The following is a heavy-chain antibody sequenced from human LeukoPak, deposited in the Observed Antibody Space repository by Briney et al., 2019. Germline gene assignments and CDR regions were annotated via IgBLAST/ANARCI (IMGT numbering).Heavy chain of an antibody. CDR3: ARYYYDNNYYYYYGMDV. J-gene: IGHJ6*02. V-gene: IGHV1-24*01. Sequence: ASVKVSCKVSGYTLTELSMHWVRQAPGKGLEWMGGFDPEDGETIYAQKFQGRVTITADESTSTAYMELSSLRSEDTAVYYCARYYYDNNYYYYYGMDVWGQGTTVTVSS. CDR2: FDPEDGET. CDR1: GYTLTELS. D-gene: IGHD3-22*01.